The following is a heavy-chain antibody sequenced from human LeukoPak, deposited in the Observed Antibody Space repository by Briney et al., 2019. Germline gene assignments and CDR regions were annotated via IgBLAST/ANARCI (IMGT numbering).Heavy chain of an antibody. CDR1: GFSITTYS. Sequence: SETLSLTCTVSGFSITTYSWSWMQQPPGKGLEWIGYIYYTGSTNYNPSLKSRVTMSVDTKNQFSLRLSSVTAADTAVYYCARRGHGDYADYWGQGSLVTVSS. V-gene: IGHV4-59*01. CDR3: ARRGHGDYADY. J-gene: IGHJ4*02. D-gene: IGHD4-17*01. CDR2: IYYTGST.